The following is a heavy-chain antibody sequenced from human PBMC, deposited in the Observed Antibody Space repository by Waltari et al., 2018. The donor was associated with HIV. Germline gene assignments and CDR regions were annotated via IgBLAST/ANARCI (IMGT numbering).Heavy chain of an antibody. D-gene: IGHD5-18*01. CDR1: GGSISSSSYY. V-gene: IGHV4-39*01. Sequence: QLQLQESGPGLVKPSETLSLTCPVSGGSISSSSYYRGWIRQPPGKGLEWIGSIYYSGSTYYNPSLKSRVTISVDTSKNQFSLKLSSVTAADTAVYYCARVQTGVDTAMVNRYFDLWGRGTLVTVSS. J-gene: IGHJ2*01. CDR2: IYYSGST. CDR3: ARVQTGVDTAMVNRYFDL.